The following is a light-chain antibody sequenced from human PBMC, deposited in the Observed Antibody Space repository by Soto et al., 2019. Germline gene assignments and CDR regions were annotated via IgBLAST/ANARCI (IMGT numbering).Light chain of an antibody. Sequence: MSQPPSTLSVSTGERATLSCSASQRVSSSYLAWYQQKPGHAPRLLIYGTSIRATGIPARFSGSGSGTEFTLTISRLQSDDFAVYSCQQYNNWPPLTFGQGTRLAI. V-gene: IGKV3-15*01. CDR3: QQYNNWPPLT. CDR1: QRVSSSY. J-gene: IGKJ5*01. CDR2: GTS.